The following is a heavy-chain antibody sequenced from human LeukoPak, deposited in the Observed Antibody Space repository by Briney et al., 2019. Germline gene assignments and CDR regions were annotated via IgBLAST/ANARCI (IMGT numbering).Heavy chain of an antibody. J-gene: IGHJ4*02. CDR3: AREVAVTGTPALDN. V-gene: IGHV3-48*03. D-gene: IGHD6-19*01. CDR2: ISSSGSTI. Sequence: GGALRLSCAASGFTFSSYEMNWVRQAPGKGLEWVSYISSSGSTIYYADSVRGRFTLSRDNAKNSLYLQMNSLRVEDTAIYYCAREVAVTGTPALDNWGQGTLVTVSS. CDR1: GFTFSSYE.